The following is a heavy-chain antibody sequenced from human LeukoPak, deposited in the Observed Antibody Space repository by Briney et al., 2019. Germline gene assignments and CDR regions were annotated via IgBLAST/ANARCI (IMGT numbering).Heavy chain of an antibody. CDR2: IYYSGST. V-gene: IGHV4-59*08. Sequence: TSETLSLTCTVSGGSISSYYWSWIRQHPGKGLEWIGYIYYSGSTNYNPSLKSRVTTSVDTSKNQFSLKLSSVTAADTAVYYCARSAGSGSYYPHIFDYWGQGTLVTVSS. CDR3: ARSAGSGSYYPHIFDY. J-gene: IGHJ4*02. CDR1: GGSISSYY. D-gene: IGHD3-10*01.